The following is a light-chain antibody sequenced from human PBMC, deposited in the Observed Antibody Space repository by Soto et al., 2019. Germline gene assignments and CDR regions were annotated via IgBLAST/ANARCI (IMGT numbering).Light chain of an antibody. CDR1: QSVSSN. CDR3: QQYNNWPPWT. Sequence: EIVMTQSPATLSVSPGEKATLSCRASQSVSSNLAWYQQKPGQPPRLLIYGASTRDTGIPARFSGSGYGTEFTLTISSLQYEDVAVYYCQQYNNWPPWTFGQGTKVEIK. CDR2: GAS. J-gene: IGKJ1*01. V-gene: IGKV3-15*01.